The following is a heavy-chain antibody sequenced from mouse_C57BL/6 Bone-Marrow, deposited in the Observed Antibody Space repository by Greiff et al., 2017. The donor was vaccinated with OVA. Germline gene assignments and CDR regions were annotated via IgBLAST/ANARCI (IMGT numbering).Heavy chain of an antibody. Sequence: SLEWVATISDGGSYTYYPDNVKGRFTISRDNAKNNLYLQMSHLKSEDTAMYYCARGGEGGFAYWGQGTLVTVSA. V-gene: IGHV5-4*03. CDR3: ARGGEGGFAY. J-gene: IGHJ3*01. CDR2: ISDGGSYT.